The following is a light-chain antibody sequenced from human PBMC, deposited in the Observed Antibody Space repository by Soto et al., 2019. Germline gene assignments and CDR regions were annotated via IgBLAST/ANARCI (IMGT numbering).Light chain of an antibody. CDR3: QHLNGYPRT. Sequence: DLPLTQSPSFLSASVGDRVTITCRASQGISNYLAWYQQRPGKAPKVLIYAASTLQSGVPSRFSGSGSGTEFTLTVSSLQPEDFATYYCQHLNGYPRTFGQGTKVEIK. CDR2: AAS. J-gene: IGKJ1*01. V-gene: IGKV1-9*01. CDR1: QGISNY.